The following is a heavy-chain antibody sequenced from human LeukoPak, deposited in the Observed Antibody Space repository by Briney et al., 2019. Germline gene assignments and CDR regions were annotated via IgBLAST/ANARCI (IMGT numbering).Heavy chain of an antibody. D-gene: IGHD2-15*01. V-gene: IGHV3-33*01. J-gene: IGHJ4*02. CDR2: IWYDGSNK. CDR1: GFTFSSYG. Sequence: GGSLRLSCAASGFTFSSYGMPWVRQAPGKGLEWVAVIWYDGSNKYYADSVKGRFTISRDNSKNTLYLRMNSLRAEDTAAYYCARDASCSGGNCLSYFDYWGQGTLVTVSS. CDR3: ARDASCSGGNCLSYFDY.